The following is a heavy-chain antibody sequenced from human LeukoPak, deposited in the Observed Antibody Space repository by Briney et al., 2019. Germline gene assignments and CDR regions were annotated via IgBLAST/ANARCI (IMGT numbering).Heavy chain of an antibody. Sequence: GGSLRLSCAASGFTFSSYEMNWVRQAPGKGLEWVSYISSTSGSTIYYADSVKGRFTISRDNAKNSLYLQMNSLRAEDTAVYYCARRYCSSTSCLLYYWGQGTLVTVSS. CDR3: ARRYCSSTSCLLYY. V-gene: IGHV3-48*03. CDR1: GFTFSSYE. J-gene: IGHJ4*02. CDR2: ISSTSGSTI. D-gene: IGHD2-2*01.